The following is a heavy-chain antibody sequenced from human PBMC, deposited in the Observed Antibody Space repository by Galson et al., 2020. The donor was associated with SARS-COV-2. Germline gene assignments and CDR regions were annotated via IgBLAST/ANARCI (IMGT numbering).Heavy chain of an antibody. CDR2: INPNSGGT. Sequence: ASVKVSCKASGYTFTGYYMHWVRQAPGQGLECMGWINPNSGGTNYAQKFQGRVTMTRDTSISTAYMELSRLRSDDTAVYYCARDPSGYCSGGVCYPHFFDYWGQGTLVTVSS. CDR1: GYTFTGYY. V-gene: IGHV1-2*02. D-gene: IGHD2-15*01. J-gene: IGHJ4*02. CDR3: ARDPSGYCSGGVCYPHFFDY.